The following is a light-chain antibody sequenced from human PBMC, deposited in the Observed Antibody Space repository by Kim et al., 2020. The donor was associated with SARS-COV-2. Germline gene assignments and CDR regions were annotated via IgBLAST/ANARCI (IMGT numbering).Light chain of an antibody. CDR2: AAS. J-gene: IGKJ2*01. Sequence: ASVGDRVTITCRASQSISSYLNWYQQKPGKAPKVLIYAASSLQSGVPSRFSGSGSGTDFTLTISSLQPEDFATYYCQQSYSTPYTFGQGTKLEI. V-gene: IGKV1-39*01. CDR3: QQSYSTPYT. CDR1: QSISSY.